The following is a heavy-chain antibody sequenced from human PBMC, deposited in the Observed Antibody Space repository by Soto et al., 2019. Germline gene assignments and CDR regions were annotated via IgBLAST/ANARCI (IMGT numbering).Heavy chain of an antibody. CDR3: VKEWYSSSWYYYYGMDV. V-gene: IGHV3-64D*06. Sequence: ETLSLTCTVSGFTFSSYAMHWVRQAPGKGLEYVSAISSNGGSTYYADSVKGRFTISRDNSKNTLYPQMSSLRAEDTAVYYCVKEWYSSSWYYYYGMDVWGQGTTVTVSS. CDR2: ISSNGGST. D-gene: IGHD6-13*01. CDR1: GFTFSSYA. J-gene: IGHJ6*02.